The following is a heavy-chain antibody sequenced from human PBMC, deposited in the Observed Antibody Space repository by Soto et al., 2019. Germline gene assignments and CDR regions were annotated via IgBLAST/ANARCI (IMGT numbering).Heavy chain of an antibody. Sequence: EMQLVESGGGLVQPGMSLRLSCAASGFTFDDYAMYWVRQVPGKGLEWVSGISWNSGRIGYADSVKGRFTISRDNDKISVYLQMNSLRPEDTALYYCTKARLWGGDGYNSYYYNAMDVWGQGTTVTVSS. J-gene: IGHJ6*02. CDR2: ISWNSGRI. V-gene: IGHV3-9*01. D-gene: IGHD3-16*01. CDR3: TKARLWGGDGYNSYYYNAMDV. CDR1: GFTFDDYA.